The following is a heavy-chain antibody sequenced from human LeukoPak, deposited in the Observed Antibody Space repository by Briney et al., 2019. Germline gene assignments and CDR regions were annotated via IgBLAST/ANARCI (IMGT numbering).Heavy chain of an antibody. CDR3: ARRGNYDSSGYYFSDY. CDR1: GYSFTSYW. D-gene: IGHD3-22*01. CDR2: IYPGDSDT. V-gene: IGHV5-51*01. Sequence: GESLKISCKGSGYSFTSYWIGWVRQMPGKGLEWMGIIYPGDSDTRYSPSFQGQVTISADKSISTAYLRWSSLKASDTAMYYCARRGNYDSSGYYFSDYWGQGTLVTVSS. J-gene: IGHJ4*02.